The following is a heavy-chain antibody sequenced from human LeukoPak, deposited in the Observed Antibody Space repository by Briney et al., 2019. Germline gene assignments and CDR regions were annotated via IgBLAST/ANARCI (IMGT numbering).Heavy chain of an antibody. J-gene: IGHJ4*02. V-gene: IGHV4-38-2*02. D-gene: IGHD3-16*01. CDR1: GYSISSGYY. CDR2: FYYSGST. Sequence: PSETLSLTCTVSGYSISSGYYWGWIRPPPGKGPEWIGSFYYSGSTYYNPFLKSRVTISVDTSKNQFSLKLSSVTAADTAVYYCARGLSMADPFDYWGQGTLVTVSS. CDR3: ARGLSMADPFDY.